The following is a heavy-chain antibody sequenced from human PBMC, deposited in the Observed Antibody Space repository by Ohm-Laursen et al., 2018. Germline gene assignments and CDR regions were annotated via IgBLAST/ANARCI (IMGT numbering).Heavy chain of an antibody. V-gene: IGHV4-34*01. CDR3: ARRELGIFDY. CDR1: GGSFSGYY. D-gene: IGHD7-27*01. CDR2: INHSGST. J-gene: IGHJ4*02. Sequence: LSLTCSVYGGSFSGYYWSWIRQPPGKGLEWIGEINHSGSTNYNPSLKSRVTISVDTSKNQFSLRLSSVTAADTAVYYCARRELGIFDYWGQGSLVTVSS.